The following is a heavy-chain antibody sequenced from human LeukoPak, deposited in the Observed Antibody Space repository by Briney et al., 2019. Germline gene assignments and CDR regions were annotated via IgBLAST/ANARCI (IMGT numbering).Heavy chain of an antibody. Sequence: PGGSLRLSCAASGFTFSSYAMSWVRQAPGKGLEWVAVISHDGSSKYYADSVKGRFTISRDNSKNTLYLQMTSLRVEDAAVYYCLTGGAFDLWGQGTMVTVSS. CDR3: LTGGAFDL. V-gene: IGHV3-30*03. CDR1: GFTFSSYA. J-gene: IGHJ3*01. CDR2: ISHDGSSK. D-gene: IGHD1-14*01.